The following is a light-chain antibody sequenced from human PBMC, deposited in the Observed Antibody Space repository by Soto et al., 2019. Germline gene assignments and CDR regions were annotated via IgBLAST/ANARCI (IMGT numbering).Light chain of an antibody. CDR1: SGHSSYA. Sequence: QLVLTQSPSASASLGASVKLTCTLSSGHSSYAIAWHQQQPEKGPRYLMKLDSDGSHTKGDAIPDRFSGSSSGAERYLTISRLQSGDEAAYYCQTWGTGIHVVFGGGTQLTVL. CDR3: QTWGTGIHVV. V-gene: IGLV4-69*01. J-gene: IGLJ2*01. CDR2: LDSDGSH.